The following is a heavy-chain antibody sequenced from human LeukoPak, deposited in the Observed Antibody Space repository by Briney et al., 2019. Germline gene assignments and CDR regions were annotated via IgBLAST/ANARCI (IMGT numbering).Heavy chain of an antibody. CDR2: MNPNSGNT. CDR1: GYTFTSYD. V-gene: IGHV1-8*01. J-gene: IGHJ3*02. Sequence: VASVKVSCKASGYTFTSYDINWVRQATGQGLEWMGGMNPNSGNTGYAQKFQGRVTMTRNTSISTAYMELSSLRSEDTAVYYCARGREVTMIVVVISDAFDIWGQGTMVTVSS. CDR3: ARGREVTMIVVVISDAFDI. D-gene: IGHD3-22*01.